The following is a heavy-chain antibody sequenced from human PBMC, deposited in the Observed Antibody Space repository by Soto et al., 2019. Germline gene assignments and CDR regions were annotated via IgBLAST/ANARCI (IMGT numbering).Heavy chain of an antibody. CDR2: INPSGGST. Sequence: GASVKVSWKASGDAFASCYRRWVRQAPGQGLEWMGIINPSGGSTSYAQKFQGRVTMTRDTSTSTVYMELSSLRSEDTAVYYCARDGDSGYDWAFDYWGQGTLVTVSS. CDR1: GDAFASCY. D-gene: IGHD5-12*01. V-gene: IGHV1-46*03. CDR3: ARDGDSGYDWAFDY. J-gene: IGHJ4*02.